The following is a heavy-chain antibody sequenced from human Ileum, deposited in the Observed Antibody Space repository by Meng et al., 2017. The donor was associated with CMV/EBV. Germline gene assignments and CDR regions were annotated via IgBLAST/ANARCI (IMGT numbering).Heavy chain of an antibody. Sequence: YTFTDYFMHWVRQAPGQGLEWMGWINPNSGGTNYEQKFQGRVTMTRDTSISTAYMELTRLESDDTAVYYCARGYSDTKTSWELPLYWGQGTLVTVSS. J-gene: IGHJ4*02. CDR3: ARGYSDTKTSWELPLY. CDR2: INPNSGGT. CDR1: YTFTDYF. V-gene: IGHV1-2*02. D-gene: IGHD1-26*01.